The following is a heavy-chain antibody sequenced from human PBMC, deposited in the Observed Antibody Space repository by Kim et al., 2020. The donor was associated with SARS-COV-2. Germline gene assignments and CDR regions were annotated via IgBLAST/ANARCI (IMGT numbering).Heavy chain of an antibody. J-gene: IGHJ4*02. V-gene: IGHV5-10-1*01. Sequence: GESLKISCKGSGYSFTSYWISWVRQMPGKGLEWMGRIDPSDSYTNYSPSFQGHVTISADKSISTAYLQWSSLKASDTAMYYCARHNNDGSGSYSPLFDYWGQGTLVTVSS. CDR3: ARHNNDGSGSYSPLFDY. CDR1: GYSFTSYW. D-gene: IGHD3-10*01. CDR2: IDPSDSYT.